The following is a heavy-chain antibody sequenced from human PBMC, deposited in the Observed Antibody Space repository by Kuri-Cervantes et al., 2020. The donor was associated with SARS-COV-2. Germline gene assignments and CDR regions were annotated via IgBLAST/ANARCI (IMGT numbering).Heavy chain of an antibody. V-gene: IGHV3-30*04. Sequence: GGSLRLSCAASGFTFSSYAMHWVRQAPGKGLEWVAVISYDGSNKYYADSVKGRFTISRDNSKNTLYLQMNSLRAEDTAVYYCARDPYYDFWSGGWGDYFDYWGQGTLVTVSS. CDR3: ARDPYYDFWSGGWGDYFDY. D-gene: IGHD3-3*01. CDR2: ISYDGSNK. J-gene: IGHJ4*02. CDR1: GFTFSSYA.